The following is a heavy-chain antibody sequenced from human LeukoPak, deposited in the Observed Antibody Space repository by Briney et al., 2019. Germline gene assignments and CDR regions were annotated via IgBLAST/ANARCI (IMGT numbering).Heavy chain of an antibody. Sequence: SETLSLTCTVSGGSISSSSYYWGWIRQPPGKGLGWIGSIYYSGSTYYNPSLKSRVTISVDTSKNQFSLKLSSVTAADTAVYYCASYPLTYNWFDPWGQGTLVTVSS. CDR3: ASYPLTYNWFDP. CDR2: IYYSGST. J-gene: IGHJ5*02. CDR1: GGSISSSSYY. V-gene: IGHV4-39*01. D-gene: IGHD3-16*01.